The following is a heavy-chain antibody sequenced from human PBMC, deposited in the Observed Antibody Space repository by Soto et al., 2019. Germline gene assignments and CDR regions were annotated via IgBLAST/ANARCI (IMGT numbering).Heavy chain of an antibody. CDR1: GGSLRNSV. J-gene: IGHJ4*02. Sequence: QVQLVQSGAEVKKPGSSVKVSCTASGGSLRNSVISWVRQAPAQGPEWMGGAIPILGTANYAQKFQGRVTMTAAEATSTAYMDLNSLRPDYTAVYYCAVLGHPGHWGPGTLVIVDS. CDR3: AVLGHPGH. CDR2: AIPILGTA. V-gene: IGHV1-69*01.